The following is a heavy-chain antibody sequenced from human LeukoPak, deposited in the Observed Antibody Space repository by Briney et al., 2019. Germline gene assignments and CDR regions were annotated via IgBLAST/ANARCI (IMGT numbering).Heavy chain of an antibody. J-gene: IGHJ2*01. CDR2: INPNSGGT. CDR3: ARDRGAIYYDSSGYRQGWYFDL. D-gene: IGHD3-22*01. Sequence: GASVKVSCKASGYTFTGYYMHWVRQAPGQGLECMGWINPNSGGTNYAQKFQGRVTMTRDTSISTAYMELSRLRSDDTAVYYCARDRGAIYYDSSGYRQGWYFDLWGRGTLVTVSS. V-gene: IGHV1-2*02. CDR1: GYTFTGYY.